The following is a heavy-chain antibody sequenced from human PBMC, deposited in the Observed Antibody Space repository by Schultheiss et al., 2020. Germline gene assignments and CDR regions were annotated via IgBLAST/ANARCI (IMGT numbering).Heavy chain of an antibody. Sequence: SETLSLTCTVSGGSISSSSYYWGWIRQHPGKGLEWIGYIYYSGSTYYNPSLKSLVTISVDTSKNQFSLKLSSVTAADTAVYYCARGEPLDAFDIWGQGTMVTVSS. V-gene: IGHV4-31*01. J-gene: IGHJ3*02. CDR2: IYYSGST. D-gene: IGHD1-14*01. CDR1: GGSISSSSYY. CDR3: ARGEPLDAFDI.